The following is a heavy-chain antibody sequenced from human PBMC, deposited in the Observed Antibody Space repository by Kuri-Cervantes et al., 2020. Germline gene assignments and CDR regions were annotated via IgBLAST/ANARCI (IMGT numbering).Heavy chain of an antibody. D-gene: IGHD2-2*01. J-gene: IGHJ4*02. V-gene: IGHV4-39*01. Sequence: SETLSLTCTVSGGSISSSSYYWGWIRQPPGKGLEWIGSIYYSGSTYYNPSLKSRVTISVDTSKNQFSLKLSSVTAADTAVYYGASTPGVVVPAAMGVGRDYFDYWGQGTLVTVSS. CDR2: IYYSGST. CDR3: ASTPGVVVPAAMGVGRDYFDY. CDR1: GGSISSSSYY.